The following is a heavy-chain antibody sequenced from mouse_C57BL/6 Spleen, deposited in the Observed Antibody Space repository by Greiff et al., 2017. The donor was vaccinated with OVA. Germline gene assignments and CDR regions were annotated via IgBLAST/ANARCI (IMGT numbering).Heavy chain of an antibody. D-gene: IGHD1-1*01. CDR3: AKGEITTVVAPYWYFDV. J-gene: IGHJ1*03. V-gene: IGHV1-81*01. Sequence: VMLVESGAELARPGASVKLSCKASGYTFTSYGISWVKQRTGQGLEWIGEIYPRSGNTYYNEKFKGKATLTADKSSSTAYMELRSLTSEDSAVYVCAKGEITTVVAPYWYFDVWGTGTTVTVAS. CDR1: GYTFTSYG. CDR2: IYPRSGNT.